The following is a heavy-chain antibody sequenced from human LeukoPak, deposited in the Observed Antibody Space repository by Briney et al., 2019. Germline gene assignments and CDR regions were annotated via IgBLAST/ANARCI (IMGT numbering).Heavy chain of an antibody. V-gene: IGHV4-34*01. CDR3: ARGPPQLGYFDY. Sequence: SETLSLTCAVYGGSFSGCYWSWIRQPPGKGLEWIGEINHSGSTNYNPSLKSRVTISVDTSKNQFSLKLSSVTAADTAVYYCARGPPQLGYFDYWGQGTLVTVSS. CDR2: INHSGST. D-gene: IGHD3-16*01. CDR1: GGSFSGCY. J-gene: IGHJ4*02.